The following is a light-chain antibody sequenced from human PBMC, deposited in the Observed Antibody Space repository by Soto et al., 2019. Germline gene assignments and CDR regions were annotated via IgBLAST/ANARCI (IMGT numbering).Light chain of an antibody. Sequence: EIVMMQSPATLSVSPGERATLSCRASQSVSSNLAWYQRKPGQAPRLLIFGASTRATGIPARFSGSGSGTEFTLTISSLQSEDFAVYYCQQYDTWPTFGQGTKLEIK. J-gene: IGKJ2*01. CDR2: GAS. V-gene: IGKV3-15*01. CDR3: QQYDTWPT. CDR1: QSVSSN.